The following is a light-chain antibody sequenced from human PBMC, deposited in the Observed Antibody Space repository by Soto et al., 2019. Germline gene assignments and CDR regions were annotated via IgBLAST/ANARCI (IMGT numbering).Light chain of an antibody. V-gene: IGLV2-8*01. CDR2: EVS. CDR1: SSDVGGYNY. Sequence: QSALTQPPSASGSPGQSVTISCTGTSSDVGGYNYVSWYQQHPGKAPKLMIYEVSKRPSGVPDRFSGSKSGNTASLTVSGLQDEDEADYYCRSYAGSNNFVFGGGTKLTVL. J-gene: IGLJ2*01. CDR3: RSYAGSNNFV.